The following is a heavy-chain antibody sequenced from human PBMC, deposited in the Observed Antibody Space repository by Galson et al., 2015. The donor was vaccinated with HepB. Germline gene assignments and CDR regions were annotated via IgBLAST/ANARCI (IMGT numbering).Heavy chain of an antibody. CDR3: SRTLPGIDLDY. D-gene: IGHD3-3*02. J-gene: IGHJ4*02. CDR1: GFTFGDYY. Sequence: SLRLSCAASGFTFGDYYMEWIRQAPGKGLEWVGRVRHKARRYTTDYVASVEGRFTISRDDSKNSLYLQMDSLKTEDTAVYYCSRTLPGIDLDYWGQGTLVTVSS. V-gene: IGHV3-72*01. CDR2: VRHKARRYTT.